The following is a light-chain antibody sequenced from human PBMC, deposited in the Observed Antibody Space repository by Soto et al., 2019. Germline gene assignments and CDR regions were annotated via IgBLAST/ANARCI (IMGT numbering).Light chain of an antibody. CDR3: HQRSNWPLWT. CDR1: HSVSSNY. CDR2: DAS. J-gene: IGKJ1*01. Sequence: LKNSAGALSLSPGERATISCRASHSVSSNYLAWYQQKPGQAPRLLIYDASNRATGIPARFSGSGSGTDSTLTISSLEPEDFAVYYCHQRSNWPLWTFCQGTKVDI. V-gene: IGKV3-11*01.